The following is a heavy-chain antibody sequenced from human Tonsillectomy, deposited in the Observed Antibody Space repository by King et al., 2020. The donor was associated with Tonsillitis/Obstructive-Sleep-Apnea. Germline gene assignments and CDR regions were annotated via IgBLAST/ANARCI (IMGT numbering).Heavy chain of an antibody. V-gene: IGHV5-10-1*01. J-gene: IGHJ6*03. CDR3: ARPYYGSGSYALDYYYYMDV. D-gene: IGHD3-10*01. Sequence: QLVQSGAEVKKPGESLRISCKGSGYSFTSYWSTWVRQMPGKGLEWMGRIDPSDSYTNYSPSFQGHVTISADKSVSTAYLQWSSLKAPATAMYYCARPYYGSGSYALDYYYYMDVWGKGTSVTVS. CDR2: IDPSDSYT. CDR1: GYSFTSYW.